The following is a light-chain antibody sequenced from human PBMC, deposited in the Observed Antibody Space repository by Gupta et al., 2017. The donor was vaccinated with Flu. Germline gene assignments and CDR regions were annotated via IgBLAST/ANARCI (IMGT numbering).Light chain of an antibody. CDR2: YKSDSVK. CDR1: SGIDVGTYR. CDR3: MIWRSSAWV. Sequence: TIRSGIDVGTYRMYWYQHKPRRPPQYILKYKSDSVKQQGSGVPSRFSGFKDASANAGILLISGLQAEDEADYYCMIWRSSAWVFGGGTKLTVL. J-gene: IGLJ3*02. V-gene: IGLV5-45*02.